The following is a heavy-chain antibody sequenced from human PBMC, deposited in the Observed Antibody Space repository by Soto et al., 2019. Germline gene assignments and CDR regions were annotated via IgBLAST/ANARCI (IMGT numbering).Heavy chain of an antibody. V-gene: IGHV3-74*02. CDR1: GFTFNTYW. J-gene: IGHJ5*02. D-gene: IGHD3-16*02. Sequence: EVHLVESGGGLIQPGGSLRLSCAASGFTFNTYWMHWVRQAPGKGLTWVSRINADGTTTTYADSVKGRFTISRDNAKNTLYLQMNSLRAEDTAVYFCATVATHSFNWVDPWGQGTLVTISS. CDR2: INADGTTT. CDR3: ATVATHSFNWVDP.